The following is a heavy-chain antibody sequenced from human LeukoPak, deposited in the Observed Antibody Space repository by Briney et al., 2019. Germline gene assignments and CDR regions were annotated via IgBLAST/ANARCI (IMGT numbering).Heavy chain of an antibody. CDR2: INASGGT. CDR3: TRGVVGATAGGH. D-gene: IGHD1-26*01. Sequence: PSETLSLTCTVSGDSISSGSYQWSWVRQPAGKGLEWIGRINASGGTRYNPSLMSRVTMSVDTSKDQFTLQLSSVTATDTAIYYCTRGVVGATAGGHWGQGTLVTVSS. J-gene: IGHJ4*02. V-gene: IGHV4-61*02. CDR1: GDSISSGSYQ.